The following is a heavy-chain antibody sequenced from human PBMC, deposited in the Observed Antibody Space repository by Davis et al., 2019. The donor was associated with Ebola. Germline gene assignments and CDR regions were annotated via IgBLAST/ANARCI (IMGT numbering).Heavy chain of an antibody. J-gene: IGHJ6*02. Sequence: MPSETLSLTCAVYGGSFSGYYWSWIRQPPGKGLEWIGEINHSGSTNYNPSLKSRVTISVDTSKNQFSLKLSSVTAADTAVYYCARGVSLYYYGMDVWGQGTTVTVSS. V-gene: IGHV4-34*01. CDR3: ARGVSLYYYGMDV. CDR1: GGSFSGYY. CDR2: INHSGST.